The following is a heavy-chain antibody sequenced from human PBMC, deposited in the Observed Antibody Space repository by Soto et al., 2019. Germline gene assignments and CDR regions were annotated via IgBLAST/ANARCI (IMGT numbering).Heavy chain of an antibody. J-gene: IGHJ6*01. CDR1: GYSFTSYW. V-gene: IGHV5-51*01. CDR3: ARDIVVANFGDYYYYGMDV. D-gene: IGHD2-2*01. Sequence: GESLKISCKGSGYSFTSYWIGWVRQMPGKGLEWMGIIYPGDSDTRYSPSFQGQVTISADKSISTAYLQWSSLKASDTAMYYCARDIVVANFGDYYYYGMDVWGQGTTVTVSS. CDR2: IYPGDSDT.